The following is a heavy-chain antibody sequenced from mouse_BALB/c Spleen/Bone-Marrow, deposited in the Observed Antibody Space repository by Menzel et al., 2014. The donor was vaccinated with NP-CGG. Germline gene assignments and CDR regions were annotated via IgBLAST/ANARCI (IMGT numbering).Heavy chain of an antibody. CDR2: IWAGGST. CDR1: GFSLTSFG. Sequence: VQLQESGPGLVAPSQSLSITCTVSGFSLTSFGVHWVRQPPGKGLEWLGVIWAGGSTNYNSALMPRLSISKDNSQSQVFLKMYSLQTGDSAIYYCARAGSGFFDFWGQGTTLIVSS. D-gene: IGHD3-1*01. J-gene: IGHJ2*01. V-gene: IGHV2-9*02. CDR3: ARAGSGFFDF.